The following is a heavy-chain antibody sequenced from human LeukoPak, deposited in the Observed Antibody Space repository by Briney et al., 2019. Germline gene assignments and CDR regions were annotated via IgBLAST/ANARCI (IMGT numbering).Heavy chain of an antibody. Sequence: PGGSLRLSCAASGFTFSSYGMHWVRQAPGKGLEWVAVISYDGSNKFYADSVKGRFTFSRDNSKNTLYLQMNSLRAEDTAVYYCAKDLFSYYDSMHFDYWGQGTLVTVSS. CDR1: GFTFSSYG. J-gene: IGHJ4*02. CDR3: AKDLFSYYDSMHFDY. CDR2: ISYDGSNK. D-gene: IGHD3-22*01. V-gene: IGHV3-30*18.